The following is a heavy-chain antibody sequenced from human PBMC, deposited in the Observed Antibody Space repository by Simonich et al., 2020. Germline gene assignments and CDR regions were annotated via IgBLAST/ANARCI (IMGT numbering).Heavy chain of an antibody. CDR2: IKQDGREK. Sequence: EVQLVESGGGLVQPGGSLRLSCAASGFTFSSYWRSWVRQAPGKGLEWVANIKQDGREKCYVDSVKGRFTISRDNAKNSLYLQMNSLRAEDTAVYYCARDGLGTAYYYYMDVWGKGTTVTVSS. CDR3: ARDGLGTAYYYYMDV. V-gene: IGHV3-7*01. CDR1: GFTFSSYW. J-gene: IGHJ6*03. D-gene: IGHD7-27*01.